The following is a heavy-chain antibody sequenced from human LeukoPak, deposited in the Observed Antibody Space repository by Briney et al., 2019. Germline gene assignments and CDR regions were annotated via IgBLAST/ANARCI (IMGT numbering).Heavy chain of an antibody. CDR3: ARSYGSYVLDY. D-gene: IGHD6-6*01. J-gene: IGHJ4*01. Sequence: SETLSLTCTVSGGSIITYHWNWIRQPPGKGLEWIGYAYYRGGTKYNPSLKSRVSLSVDTSKNQVSLKLSSVTAADTAVYFCARSYGSYVLDYWGHGSLVIVSS. CDR1: GGSIITYH. CDR2: AYYRGGT. V-gene: IGHV4-59*01.